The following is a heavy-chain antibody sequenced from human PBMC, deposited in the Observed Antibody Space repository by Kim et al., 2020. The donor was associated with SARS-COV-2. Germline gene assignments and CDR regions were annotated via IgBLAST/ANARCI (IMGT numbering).Heavy chain of an antibody. CDR3: ARDEKPYYYGSGSYNGDYYYYYGMDV. J-gene: IGHJ6*02. V-gene: IGHV1-69*13. CDR1: GGTFSSYA. D-gene: IGHD3-10*01. CDR2: IIPIFGTA. Sequence: SVKVSCKASGGTFSSYAISWVRQAPGQGLEWMGGIIPIFGTANYAQKFQGRVTITADESTSTAYMELSSLRSEDTAVYYCARDEKPYYYGSGSYNGDYYYYYGMDVWGQGTTVTVSS.